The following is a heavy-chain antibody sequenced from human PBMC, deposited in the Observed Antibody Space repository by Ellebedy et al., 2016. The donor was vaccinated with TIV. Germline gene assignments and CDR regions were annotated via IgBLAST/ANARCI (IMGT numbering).Heavy chain of an antibody. CDR2: INHSGST. CDR1: GGSFSGYY. V-gene: IGHV4-34*01. D-gene: IGHD6-6*01. J-gene: IGHJ5*02. CDR3: ARGLSYSSSPIGWFNP. Sequence: SETLSLXXAVYGGSFSGYYWSWIRQPPGKGLEWIGEINHSGSTNYNPSLKSRVTISVDTSKNQFSLKLSSVTAADTAVYYCARGLSYSSSPIGWFNPWGQGTLVTVSS.